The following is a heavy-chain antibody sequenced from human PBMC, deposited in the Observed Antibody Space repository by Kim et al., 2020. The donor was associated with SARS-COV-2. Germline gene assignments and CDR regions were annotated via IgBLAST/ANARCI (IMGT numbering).Heavy chain of an antibody. CDR1: GYSFTSYW. V-gene: IGHV5-10-1*01. CDR3: ARHAERVVVPAARKGANWFDP. D-gene: IGHD2-2*01. Sequence: GESLKISCKGSGYSFTSYWISWVRQMPGKGLEWMGRIDPSDSYTNYSPSFQAHVTISADKSISTAYLQWSSLKASDTAMYYCARHAERVVVPAARKGANWFDPWGQGTLVTVSS. J-gene: IGHJ5*02. CDR2: IDPSDSYT.